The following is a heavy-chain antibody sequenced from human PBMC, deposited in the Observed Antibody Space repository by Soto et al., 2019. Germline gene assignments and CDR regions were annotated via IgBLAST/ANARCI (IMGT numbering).Heavy chain of an antibody. J-gene: IGHJ4*02. Sequence: SPTLSLTCAISGDSVSSNSDAWNWFRQSPSRGLEWLGRTYYRSKWYNDYAVSVKSRITINPDTSKNQFSLQLNSVTPEDTAVYYCAISPPKGTVTPDYPDYWGQGTLVTVSA. V-gene: IGHV6-1*01. CDR1: GDSVSSNSDA. CDR3: AISPPKGTVTPDYPDY. D-gene: IGHD4-17*01. CDR2: TYYRSKWYN.